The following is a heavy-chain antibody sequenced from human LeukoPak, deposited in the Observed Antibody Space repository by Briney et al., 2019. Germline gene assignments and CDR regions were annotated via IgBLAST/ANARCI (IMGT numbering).Heavy chain of an antibody. D-gene: IGHD3-22*01. CDR2: INPNSGGT. J-gene: IGHJ4*02. V-gene: IGHV1-2*02. Sequence: ASVKVSCKASGYTFTGYYMHWVRQAPGQGLEWMGWINPNSGGTNYAQKFQGRVTMTRDMSTSTVYMELSSLRSEDTAVYYCARGDYYYDSSGYYYVLDYWGQGTLVTVSS. CDR1: GYTFTGYY. CDR3: ARGDYYYDSSGYYYVLDY.